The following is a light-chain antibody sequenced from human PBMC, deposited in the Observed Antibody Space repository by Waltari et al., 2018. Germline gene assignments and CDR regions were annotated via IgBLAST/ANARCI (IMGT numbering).Light chain of an antibody. V-gene: IGLV2-14*03. Sequence: QSAMTQPASVSGSPGQSITISCSGTTNEICTYDYVSWYQHHPGKAPKLIIYDVSHRPSGVSSRFSGSKSGNTASLTVSGLQAEDEADYYCSSYTSTSTLVVFGGGTKLTVL. CDR2: DVS. CDR1: TNEICTYDY. CDR3: SSYTSTSTLVV. J-gene: IGLJ2*01.